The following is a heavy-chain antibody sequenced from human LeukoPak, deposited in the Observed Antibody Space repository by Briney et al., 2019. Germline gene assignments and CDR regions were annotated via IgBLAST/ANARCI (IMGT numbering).Heavy chain of an antibody. J-gene: IGHJ3*02. CDR1: GFTFSSYS. D-gene: IGHD3-22*01. V-gene: IGHV3-21*01. CDR2: ISSSSSYI. Sequence: GGSLRLSCAASGFTFSSYSMNWVRQAPGKGLEWVSSISSSSSYIYYADSVKGRFTISRDNAKNSLYLQMNSLRAEDTAVYYCASWGKYYDSSGNQAFDIWGQGTMVTVSS. CDR3: ASWGKYYDSSGNQAFDI.